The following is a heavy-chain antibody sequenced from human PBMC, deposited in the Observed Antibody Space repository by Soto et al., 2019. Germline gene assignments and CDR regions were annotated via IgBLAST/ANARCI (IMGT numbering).Heavy chain of an antibody. CDR3: AQINTRGSYFDY. J-gene: IGHJ4*02. V-gene: IGHV2-5*01. Sequence: SGPTLVNPTQTLTLTCTFSGFSLSTSQVGVGWIRRPPGKALEWLAHVYWNDDKYYSLSLKSRLTISKDTSKSQVVLTMTNMDPVDTATSYCAQINTRGSYFDYWGQGALVTVSS. CDR2: VYWNDDK. CDR1: GFSLSTSQVG.